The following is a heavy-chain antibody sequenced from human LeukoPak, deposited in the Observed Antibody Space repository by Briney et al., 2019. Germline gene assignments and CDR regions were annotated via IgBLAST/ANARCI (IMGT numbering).Heavy chain of an antibody. CDR2: IYSNGGI. V-gene: IGHV4-39*01. J-gene: IGHJ3*01. Sequence: PSETLSLTCTVSGGSIRSSRYYWGWIRQPPGKGLEWIGSIYSNGGIYYNPSLRSRVTMSVDTSKNQFSLKLTSVTAAETAVYYCGNFDFWGQGTMVIVSS. CDR3: GNFDF. CDR1: GGSIRSSRYY.